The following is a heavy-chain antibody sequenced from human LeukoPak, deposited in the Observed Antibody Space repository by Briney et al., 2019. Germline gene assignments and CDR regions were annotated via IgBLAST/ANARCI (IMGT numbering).Heavy chain of an antibody. D-gene: IGHD6-19*01. V-gene: IGHV1-18*01. CDR3: ARDWTPSSGWYFYWFDP. CDR2: ISAYNGNT. CDR1: GYTYTSSG. J-gene: IGHJ5*02. Sequence: ASVKVSCKASGYTYTSSGINWVRQAPGQGLEWMGYISAYNGNTNYAQRLQGRVTMTTDTSTSTAYMELRSLRSDDTAVYYCARDWTPSSGWYFYWFDPWGQGTLVTVSS.